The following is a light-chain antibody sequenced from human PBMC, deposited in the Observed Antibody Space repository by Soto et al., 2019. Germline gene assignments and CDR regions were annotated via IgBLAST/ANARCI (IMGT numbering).Light chain of an antibody. CDR3: SSYTSSSTLV. V-gene: IGLV2-14*01. Sequence: QSALTQPASVSGSPGQSITISCTGTSSDVGGYNYVSWYQQHPGKAPKLMIDEVSNRPSGGSNRFSGSKSGSTASLTISGLQGEDEADYYCSSYTSSSTLVFGTATKVTVL. J-gene: IGLJ1*01. CDR1: SSDVGGYNY. CDR2: EVS.